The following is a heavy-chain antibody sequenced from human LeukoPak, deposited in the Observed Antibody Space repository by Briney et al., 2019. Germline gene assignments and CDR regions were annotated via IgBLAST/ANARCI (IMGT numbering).Heavy chain of an antibody. CDR3: AKAHDFWSGYSRLNNWFDP. V-gene: IGHV1-18*01. CDR2: ISAYNGNT. J-gene: IGHJ5*02. D-gene: IGHD3-3*01. Sequence: ASVKVSCKASGYTFTSYGISWVRQAPGQGLEWMGWISAYNGNTNYAQKLQGRVTMTTDTSTSTAYMELRSLRSDDTAVYYCAKAHDFWSGYSRLNNWFDPWGQGTLVTVSS. CDR1: GYTFTSYG.